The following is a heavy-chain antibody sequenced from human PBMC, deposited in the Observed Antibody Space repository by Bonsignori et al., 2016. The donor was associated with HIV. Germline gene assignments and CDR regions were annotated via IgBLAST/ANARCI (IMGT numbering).Heavy chain of an antibody. CDR3: ARQRYDSSGDFDY. V-gene: IGHV1-69*01. D-gene: IGHD3-22*01. Sequence: WVRQAPGQGLEWMGGIIPIFGTANYAQKFQGRVTITADESTSTAYMELSSLRSEDTAVYYCARQRYDSSGDFDYWGQGTLVTVSS. J-gene: IGHJ4*02. CDR2: IIPIFGTA.